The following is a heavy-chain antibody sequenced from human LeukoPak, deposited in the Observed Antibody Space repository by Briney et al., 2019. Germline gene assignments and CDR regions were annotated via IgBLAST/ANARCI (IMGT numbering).Heavy chain of an antibody. CDR1: GDSVSSNSVT. Sequence: SQTLSLTCAISGDSVSSNSVTWNWIRQSPSRGLEWLGRTYYRSKWYNDYAVSVKSRITINPDTSKNQFSLQLNSVTPEDTAVYYCARDRRDYYGSGSYYNLYNWFDPWGQGTLVTVSS. V-gene: IGHV6-1*01. J-gene: IGHJ5*02. CDR3: ARDRRDYYGSGSYYNLYNWFDP. D-gene: IGHD3-10*01. CDR2: TYYRSKWYN.